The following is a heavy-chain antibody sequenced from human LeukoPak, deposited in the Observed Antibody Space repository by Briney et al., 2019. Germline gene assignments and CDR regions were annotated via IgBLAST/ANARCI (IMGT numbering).Heavy chain of an antibody. D-gene: IGHD1-26*01. Sequence: PGGSLRLSCAASGFTFSSYAMHWVRQAPGKGLGYVSAISSNGGSTYYVNSVKGRFTISRDNSKNTLYLQMGSLRAEDMAVYYCARDQVGATGGFDYWGQGTLVTVSS. CDR1: GFTFSSYA. J-gene: IGHJ4*02. CDR2: ISSNGGST. CDR3: ARDQVGATGGFDY. V-gene: IGHV3-64*01.